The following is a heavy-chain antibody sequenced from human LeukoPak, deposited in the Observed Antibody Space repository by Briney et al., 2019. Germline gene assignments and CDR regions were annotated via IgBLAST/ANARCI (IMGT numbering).Heavy chain of an antibody. CDR1: GGSISSSSYY. J-gene: IGHJ3*01. V-gene: IGHV4-39*01. D-gene: IGHD2-21*02. CDR3: ARPSVVVTADAFDF. Sequence: SETLSLTCTVSGGSISSSSYYWGWIRQPPGKGLEWIGSIYYSGSTYYNPSLKSRVTISVDTSKNQFSLKLSSVTAADTAVYYCARPSVVVTADAFDFWGQGTMVTVSS. CDR2: IYYSGST.